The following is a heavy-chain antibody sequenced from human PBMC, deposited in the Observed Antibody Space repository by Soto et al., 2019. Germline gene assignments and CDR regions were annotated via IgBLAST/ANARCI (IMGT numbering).Heavy chain of an antibody. CDR2: IYHSGST. V-gene: IGHV4-4*02. Sequence: SETLSLTCAVSSGSISSSNWWSWVRQPPGKGLEWIGEIYHSGSTNYNPSLKSRVTISVDKSKNQFSLKLSSVTAADTAVYYCAREVPAGTYYYYYYMDVWGKGTTVTVSS. J-gene: IGHJ6*03. D-gene: IGHD2-2*01. CDR3: AREVPAGTYYYYYYMDV. CDR1: SGSISSSNW.